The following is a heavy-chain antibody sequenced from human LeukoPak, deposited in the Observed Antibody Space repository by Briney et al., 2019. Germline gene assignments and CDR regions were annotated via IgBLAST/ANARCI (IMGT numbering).Heavy chain of an antibody. CDR2: ISGSGGST. J-gene: IGHJ4*02. CDR3: AKQLPAAGTFDY. CDR1: GFTFSSYA. V-gene: IGHV3-23*01. D-gene: IGHD6-19*01. Sequence: TGGSLRLSCAASGFTFSSYAMSWVRQAPGKGLEWVSAISGSGGSTYYADSVRGRFTISRDNSKNTLYLQMNSLRAEDTAVYYCAKQLPAAGTFDYWGQGTLVTVPS.